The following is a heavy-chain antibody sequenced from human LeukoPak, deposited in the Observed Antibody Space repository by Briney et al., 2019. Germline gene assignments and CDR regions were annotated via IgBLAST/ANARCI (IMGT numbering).Heavy chain of an antibody. Sequence: PGGSLRLSCEASGFIVSANFMNWVRQAPGKGLEWVSVMYSVGTTYYADSVKGRFTVSRDPSKNTLYLQMDSLRVEDTAVYYCARDLSAYSYGFGGDCWGQGTLVTVSS. D-gene: IGHD1-26*01. CDR1: GFIVSANF. CDR2: MYSVGTT. CDR3: ARDLSAYSYGFGGDC. J-gene: IGHJ4*02. V-gene: IGHV3-66*01.